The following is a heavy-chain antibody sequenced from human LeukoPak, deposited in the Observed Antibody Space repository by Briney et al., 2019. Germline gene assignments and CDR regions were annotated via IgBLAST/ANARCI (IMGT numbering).Heavy chain of an antibody. Sequence: SETLSLTCAVYGGSFSGYYWSWIRQPPGKGLEWIGEMNHSGSTNYNPSLKSPVTISVDTSKNQFSLKLSSVTAADTAVYYCARRLGRKFGERFYYYHYMDVWGKGTTVTVSS. CDR1: GGSFSGYY. CDR2: MNHSGST. D-gene: IGHD3-10*01. V-gene: IGHV4-34*01. J-gene: IGHJ6*03. CDR3: ARRLGRKFGERFYYYHYMDV.